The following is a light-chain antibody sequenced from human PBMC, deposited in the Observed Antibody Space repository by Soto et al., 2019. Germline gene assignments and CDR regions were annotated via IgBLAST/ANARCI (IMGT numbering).Light chain of an antibody. CDR3: QQRSNWLT. V-gene: IGKV3-11*01. J-gene: IGKJ4*01. CDR1: QSVSSY. Sequence: EIVLTQSPATLSLSPGERATLSCRASQSVSSYLAWYQQKPGQAPRLLTYDASNSATGIPDRFSGSGSGTDFTLTISSLEPEDFAVYYCQQRSNWLTFGGGTKVEIK. CDR2: DAS.